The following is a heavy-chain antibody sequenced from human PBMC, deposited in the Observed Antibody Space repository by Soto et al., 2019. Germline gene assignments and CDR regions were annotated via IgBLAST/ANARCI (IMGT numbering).Heavy chain of an antibody. J-gene: IGHJ4*02. D-gene: IGHD1-26*01. V-gene: IGHV3-30*18. CDR1: GFTLSHYD. CDR3: AKGELINPQLFEF. Sequence: QVQLVESGGGVVKPGRSLRLSCVASGFTLSHYDMNWVRQAPGKGLEWVAVVSYDGSNKYYGDSVRGRFTISRDNSKNTLYLQMNSLRDEDTAVYYCAKGELINPQLFEFWGQGALVTVSS. CDR2: VSYDGSNK.